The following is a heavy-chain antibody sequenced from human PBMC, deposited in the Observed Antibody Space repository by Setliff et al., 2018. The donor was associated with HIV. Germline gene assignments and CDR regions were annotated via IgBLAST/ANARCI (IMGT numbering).Heavy chain of an antibody. CDR1: GGTFSTYS. CDR2: IIPIFGKT. D-gene: IGHD6-19*01. J-gene: IGHJ5*02. Sequence: ASVKVSCKGFGGTFSTYSLSWVRQAPGQGLEWMGGIIPIFGKTNYAQKFQGRVTMTEDTSTDTAYMDLSSLRSEDTAVYYCATHPPYRSAWYMRSWGQGTLVTVSS. V-gene: IGHV1-69*06. CDR3: ATHPPYRSAWYMRS.